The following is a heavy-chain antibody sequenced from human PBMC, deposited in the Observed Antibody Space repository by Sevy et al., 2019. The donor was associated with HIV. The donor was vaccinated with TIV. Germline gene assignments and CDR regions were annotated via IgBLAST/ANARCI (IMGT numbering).Heavy chain of an antibody. Sequence: GGSLRLSCAASGFNFSIYGMHWVRQAPGKGLEWVALIWFDGSNKYYGDSVKDRFTISRDNSKNTLFLQMNSLRAEDTAVYYCARGRDYGNFDYWGQGTLVTVSS. J-gene: IGHJ4*02. CDR1: GFNFSIYG. D-gene: IGHD4-17*01. CDR3: ARGRDYGNFDY. CDR2: IWFDGSNK. V-gene: IGHV3-33*01.